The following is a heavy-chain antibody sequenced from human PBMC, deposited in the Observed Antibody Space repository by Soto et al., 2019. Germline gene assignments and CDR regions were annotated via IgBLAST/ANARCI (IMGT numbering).Heavy chain of an antibody. CDR1: GFTFSDYL. J-gene: IGHJ6*03. D-gene: IGHD4-17*01. CDR2: IKQDGSEK. Sequence: PGGSLRLSCAASGFTFSDYLMSWARQAPGKGLEWVANIKQDGSEKYYVDSVKGRFTVSRDNAGNSLFLQMNSLRAEDTAVYYYGRDGEKDRRRYYNYYYMDVWGKGTTVTVSS. V-gene: IGHV3-7*01. CDR3: GRDGEKDRRRYYNYYYMDV.